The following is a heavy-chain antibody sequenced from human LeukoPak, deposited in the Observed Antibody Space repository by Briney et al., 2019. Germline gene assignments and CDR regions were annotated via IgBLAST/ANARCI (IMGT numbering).Heavy chain of an antibody. V-gene: IGHV3-21*01. CDR2: ISSSSSYI. CDR1: GFTFSSYS. J-gene: IGHJ4*02. D-gene: IGHD6-13*01. CDR3: ARANSSSWYGLQVVLGYFDY. Sequence: GGSLRLSCAASGFTFSSYSMNWVRQAPGKGLEWISSISSSSSYIYYADSVKGRFTISRDNAKNSLYLQMNSLRAEDTAVYYCARANSSSWYGLQVVLGYFDYWGQGTLVTVSS.